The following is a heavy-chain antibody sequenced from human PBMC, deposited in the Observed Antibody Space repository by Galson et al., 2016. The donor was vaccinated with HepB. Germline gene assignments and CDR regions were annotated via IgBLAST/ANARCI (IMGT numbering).Heavy chain of an antibody. Sequence: SLRLSCAASGFIFTNYLMSWVRQAPGKGLKFVAGITGDGRVTSYADSVKGRFSIFRDNSKNTISLQMNSLRGEVTAIYYCAKTWHSGTYAFDVWGQGAVVTVSS. V-gene: IGHV3-23*01. J-gene: IGHJ3*01. CDR3: AKTWHSGTYAFDV. CDR1: GFIFTNYL. CDR2: ITGDGRVT. D-gene: IGHD2-21*01.